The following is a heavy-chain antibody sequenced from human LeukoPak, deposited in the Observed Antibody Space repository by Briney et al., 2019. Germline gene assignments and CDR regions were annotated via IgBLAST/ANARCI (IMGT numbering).Heavy chain of an antibody. CDR3: AKRARFDWFHDY. V-gene: IGHV3-23*01. D-gene: IGHD3-9*01. Sequence: GGSLRLSCAASGFTFSSYAMSWVRQAPGKGLEWVSAISGTSGSTYYADSVKGRFTISRDNSKNTLYLQMNSLRAEDTAVYYCAKRARFDWFHDYWGQGTLVTVSS. J-gene: IGHJ4*02. CDR1: GFTFSSYA. CDR2: ISGTSGST.